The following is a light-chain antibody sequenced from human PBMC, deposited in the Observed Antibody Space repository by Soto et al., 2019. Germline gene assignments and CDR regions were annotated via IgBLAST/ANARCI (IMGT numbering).Light chain of an antibody. CDR2: SAS. Sequence: DVQMTQSPSSLSASVGDSVTIACRASQTVSKFVNWYQQKPGKVPDLLIYSASTLYSGVPSRFSGSGSGTEFTLTISNLQPEDFAVYHCQQYGDSPMAFGQGTKVDIK. CDR1: QTVSKF. V-gene: IGKV1-39*01. J-gene: IGKJ1*01. CDR3: QQYGDSPMA.